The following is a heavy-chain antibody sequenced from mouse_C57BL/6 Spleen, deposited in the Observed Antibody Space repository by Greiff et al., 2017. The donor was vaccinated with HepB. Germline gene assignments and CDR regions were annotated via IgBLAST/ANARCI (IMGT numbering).Heavy chain of an antibody. V-gene: IGHV5-12*01. CDR2: ISNGGGST. D-gene: IGHD2-4*01. CDR3: ARHNYDEGFDY. CDR1: GFTFSDYY. Sequence: EVKLVESGGGLVQPGGSLKLSCAASGFTFSDYYMYWVRQTPEKRLEWVAYISNGGGSTYYPDTVKGRFTISRDNAKNTLYLQMSRLKSEDTAMYYCARHNYDEGFDYWGQGTTLTVSS. J-gene: IGHJ2*01.